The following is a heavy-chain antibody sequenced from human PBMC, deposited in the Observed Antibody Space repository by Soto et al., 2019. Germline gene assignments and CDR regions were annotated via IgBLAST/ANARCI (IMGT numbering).Heavy chain of an antibody. CDR3: AKLTANYFYMDV. D-gene: IGHD2-21*02. V-gene: IGHV3-23*01. CDR1: GFTFSSSA. J-gene: IGHJ6*03. Sequence: GGSLRLSYAASGFTFSSSAMSWVRQAPGKGLEWVSTISGSGGSTFYPDSVKGRFTISRDNSKSTLYLQMNSLRAEDTAAFYCAKLTANYFYMDVWGKGTTVTVSS. CDR2: ISGSGGST.